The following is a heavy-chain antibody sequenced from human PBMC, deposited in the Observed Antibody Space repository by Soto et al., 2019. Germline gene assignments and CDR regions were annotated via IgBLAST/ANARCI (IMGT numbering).Heavy chain of an antibody. J-gene: IGHJ5*02. CDR2: IWYDGSNK. CDR1: GFTFSSYG. CDR3: ARDAMTGWFAP. V-gene: IGHV3-33*01. Sequence: PGGSLRLSCAASGFTFSSYGMHWVRQAPGKGLEWVAVIWYDGSNKYYADSVKGRFTISRDNSKNTLYLQMNSLRAEDTAVYYCARDAMTGWFAPWGQGPLVTVSS.